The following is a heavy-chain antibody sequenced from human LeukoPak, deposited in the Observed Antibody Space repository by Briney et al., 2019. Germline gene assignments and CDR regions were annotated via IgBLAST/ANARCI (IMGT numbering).Heavy chain of an antibody. Sequence: AGGSLRFSCAASGFTVSSNYMSWVRQAPGKGLEWVSVIYSGGSTYYADSVKGRFTISRDNSKNTLYLQMNSLRAEDTAVYYCARARTATKLDYWGQGTLVTVSS. D-gene: IGHD5-18*01. V-gene: IGHV3-66*01. CDR1: GFTVSSNY. CDR3: ARARTATKLDY. J-gene: IGHJ4*02. CDR2: IYSGGST.